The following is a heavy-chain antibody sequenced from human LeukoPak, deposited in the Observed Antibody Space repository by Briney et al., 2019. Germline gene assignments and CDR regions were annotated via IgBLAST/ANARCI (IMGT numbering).Heavy chain of an antibody. Sequence: PGGSLRLSCAASGFTFSSYEMNWVRQAPGKGLEGVSYISSSGSTIYYADSVKGRFTISRDNAKNSLYLQMNSLRAEDTAVYYCAKVPSGDWDVADYWGQGTLVTVSS. J-gene: IGHJ4*02. D-gene: IGHD2-21*02. V-gene: IGHV3-48*03. CDR3: AKVPSGDWDVADY. CDR2: ISSSGSTI. CDR1: GFTFSSYE.